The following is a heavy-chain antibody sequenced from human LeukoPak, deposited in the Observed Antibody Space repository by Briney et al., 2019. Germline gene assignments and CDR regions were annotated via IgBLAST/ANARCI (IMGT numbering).Heavy chain of an antibody. J-gene: IGHJ4*02. CDR1: GGTFSSYA. CDR3: ARDMVTMVRGVDLGY. V-gene: IGHV1-69*10. Sequence: VKVSCKASGGTFSSYAISWVRQAPGQGLEWMGRINPILGIANYAQKFQGRVTITADKSTSTAYMELSSLRSEDTAVYYCARDMVTMVRGVDLGYWGQGTLVTVSS. CDR2: INPILGIA. D-gene: IGHD3-10*01.